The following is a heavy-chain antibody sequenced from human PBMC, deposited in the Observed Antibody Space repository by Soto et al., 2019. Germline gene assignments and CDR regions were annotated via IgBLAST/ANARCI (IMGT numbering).Heavy chain of an antibody. CDR3: AKDLRYSSAWYLKGYYFDS. CDR1: GFTFSTYT. D-gene: IGHD6-19*01. V-gene: IGHV3-30*18. CDR2: ISYDGSRQ. J-gene: IGHJ4*02. Sequence: QVQLVESGGGVVQPGRSLSLSCAASGFTFSTYTIHWVRQAPGKWLEWVAVISYDGSRQYYADSVNGRFAVSRDNSKDTVYLQMNSLRPEDTAVYYCAKDLRYSSAWYLKGYYFDSWGQGTLVTVSS.